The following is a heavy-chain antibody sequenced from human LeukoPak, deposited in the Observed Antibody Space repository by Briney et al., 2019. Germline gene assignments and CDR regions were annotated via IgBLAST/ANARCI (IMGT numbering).Heavy chain of an antibody. CDR1: GSSINSGFY. CDR3: ATLTGGDDAFDI. V-gene: IGHV4-38-2*02. Sequence: SETLSLTCTVSGSSINSGFYWGWFRQPPGKGLEWIGSIYQSGTTYYNPSLQSRVIISVDTSKNQFSLKLNSVTPADTAVYYCATLTGGDDAFDIWGQGTMVTVSS. CDR2: IYQSGTT. D-gene: IGHD4-23*01. J-gene: IGHJ3*02.